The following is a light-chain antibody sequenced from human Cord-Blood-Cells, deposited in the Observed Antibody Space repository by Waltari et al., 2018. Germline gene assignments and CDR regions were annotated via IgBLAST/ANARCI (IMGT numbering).Light chain of an antibody. V-gene: IGLV1-47*01. Sequence: QSVLTQPPSASGTPGPRVTISCSGSSSNIGSNYVSWYQQLPGTAPKLLIYRNKQRPSGVPDRFSGSKSGTSASLAISGLRSEDEADYYCAAWDDSLSGWVFGGGTKLTVL. CDR1: SSNIGSNY. CDR2: RNK. CDR3: AAWDDSLSGWV. J-gene: IGLJ3*02.